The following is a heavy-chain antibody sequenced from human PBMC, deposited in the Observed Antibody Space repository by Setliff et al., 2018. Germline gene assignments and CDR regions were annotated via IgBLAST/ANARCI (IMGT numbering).Heavy chain of an antibody. CDR3: VREGVDTRSSTDYRYYMDV. D-gene: IGHD5-18*01. Sequence: ASVKVSCKASGGTFRNYGISWVRQAPGQGLEWMGGTIPMFGTTEYAQKFQGRVTIITDESTTTACMELSSLGSEDTAVYYCVREGVDTRSSTDYRYYMDVWGKGTTVTVSS. CDR1: GGTFRNYG. J-gene: IGHJ6*03. V-gene: IGHV1-69*05. CDR2: TIPMFGTT.